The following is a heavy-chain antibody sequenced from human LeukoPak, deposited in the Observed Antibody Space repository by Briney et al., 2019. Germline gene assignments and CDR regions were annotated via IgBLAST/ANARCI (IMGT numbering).Heavy chain of an antibody. V-gene: IGHV3-23*01. D-gene: IGHD6-13*01. CDR2: IIGGAGST. CDR1: GFSFSSHG. J-gene: IGHJ4*02. Sequence: GGSLRLSCAASGFSFSSHGMSWVRQAPGKGLEWVSGIIGGAGSTYCADSVKGRFTISRDNSKNTLYLQMNSLRAEDTAVYYCAKDQQLVLGPLLVWGQGTLVTVSS. CDR3: AKDQQLVLGPLLV.